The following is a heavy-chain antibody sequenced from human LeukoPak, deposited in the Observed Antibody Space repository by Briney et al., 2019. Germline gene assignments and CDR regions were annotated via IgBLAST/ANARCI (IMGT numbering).Heavy chain of an antibody. V-gene: IGHV4-39*07. D-gene: IGHD2-21*02. CDR1: LHPLSSRRYY. Sequence: PSETLSLTCSVSLHPLSSRRYYWGWFRQPPVKGLERIGSIYYSGSTYYNPSLKSRVTISVETSKNQFSLKLRSVTAAETAVYYCARDREGCGGDCYSSSFDYWGQGTLVTVSS. CDR2: IYYSGST. J-gene: IGHJ4*02. CDR3: ARDREGCGGDCYSSSFDY.